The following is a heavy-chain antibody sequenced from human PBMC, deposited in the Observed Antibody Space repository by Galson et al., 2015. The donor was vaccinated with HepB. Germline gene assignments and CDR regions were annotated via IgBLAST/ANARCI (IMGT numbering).Heavy chain of an antibody. V-gene: IGHV1-18*01. CDR3: ARANGIGHLDY. CDR2: ISTYNGNT. CDR1: GYTFTNYG. J-gene: IGHJ4*02. D-gene: IGHD1-1*01. Sequence: SVKVSCKASGYTFTNYGITWVRQAPGQGLEWMGWISTYNGNTNYAQNLQGRVTMITDTSTSTVNMELRSRKSDDTAVYYCARANGIGHLDYWGQGTLVTVPS.